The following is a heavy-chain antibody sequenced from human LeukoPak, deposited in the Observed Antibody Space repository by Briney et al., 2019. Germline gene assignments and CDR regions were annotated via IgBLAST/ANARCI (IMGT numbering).Heavy chain of an antibody. Sequence: PGGSLRLSCAASGFTFRIYSMSWVRQAPGKGLEWVSVIVGSGDGTYYADSVKGRFTISRDNSKNPLSLQMNSLRAEDTAIYYCAKRGYCSGGTCYYHFDYWGQGTLVTVSS. D-gene: IGHD2-15*01. V-gene: IGHV3-23*01. CDR1: GFTFRIYS. CDR3: AKRGYCSGGTCYYHFDY. CDR2: IVGSGDGT. J-gene: IGHJ4*02.